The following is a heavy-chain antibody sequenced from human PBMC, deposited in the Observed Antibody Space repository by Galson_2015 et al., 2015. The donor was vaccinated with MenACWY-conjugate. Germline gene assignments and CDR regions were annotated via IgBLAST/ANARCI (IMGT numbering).Heavy chain of an antibody. D-gene: IGHD3-16*01. CDR1: GLTFSNVW. Sequence: SLRLSCATSGLTFSNVWMSWVRQAPGKGLEWVARIKCRTDGGTTDYATPVKGIFTILRDDSAKTLYLQMNSLKIEDTAMYFCTRDPDVRVSRCWFVPSGQRTLFTVSS. CDR2: IKCRTDGGTT. V-gene: IGHV3-15*01. CDR3: TRDPDVRVSRCWFVP. J-gene: IGHJ5*02.